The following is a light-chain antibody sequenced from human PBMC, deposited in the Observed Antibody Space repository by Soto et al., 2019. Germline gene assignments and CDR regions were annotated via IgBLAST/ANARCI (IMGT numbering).Light chain of an antibody. J-gene: IGKJ4*01. Sequence: EIVSTPSPATLSLSAGESATLYCRASQSVSSNLAWYRQKPGPAPRLLVYGASTRATGIPARFSGSGSGTEFTLTISSLQSEDFAVYYCQQYNDWPLTFGGGTKVDI. V-gene: IGKV3-15*01. CDR1: QSVSSN. CDR2: GAS. CDR3: QQYNDWPLT.